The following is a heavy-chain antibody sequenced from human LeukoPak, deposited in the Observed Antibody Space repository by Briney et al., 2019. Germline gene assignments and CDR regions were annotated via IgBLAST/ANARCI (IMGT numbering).Heavy chain of an antibody. D-gene: IGHD3-10*01. CDR3: AKDRARITMVRGVITDY. CDR1: GFTFSIYA. CDR2: ISGSGGRT. Sequence: GGFLRLSCAASGFTFSIYAMNWVRQAPGKGLEWVSGISGSGGRTYYADSVKGRFTISRDNSNNTLYLQMNSLRAEDTAVYYCAKDRARITMVRGVITDYWGQGTLVTVSS. J-gene: IGHJ4*02. V-gene: IGHV3-23*01.